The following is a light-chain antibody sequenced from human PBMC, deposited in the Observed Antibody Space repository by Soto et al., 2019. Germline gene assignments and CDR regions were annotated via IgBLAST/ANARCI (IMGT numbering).Light chain of an antibody. J-gene: IGKJ1*01. CDR2: AAS. CDR3: QQSYRTPWT. Sequence: DIQMTQSPSSLSASVGDRVTITCRASQSISSYLNWYQQKPGKDPKLLIYAASSLQSGVPSRFSGSGSGTDFTLTSSSLQPEDFATYYCQQSYRTPWTFGQGTKVEIK. CDR1: QSISSY. V-gene: IGKV1-39*01.